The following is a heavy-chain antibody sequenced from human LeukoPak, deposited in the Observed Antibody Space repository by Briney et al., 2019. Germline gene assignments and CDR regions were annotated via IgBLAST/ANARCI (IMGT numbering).Heavy chain of an antibody. CDR1: GITFSNSA. V-gene: IGHV3-23*01. J-gene: IGHJ4*02. Sequence: GGSLRLSCVPSGITFSNSALSWVRQAPGKGLEWVSAISGSGGSTYYADSVKGRFTISRDNSKNTLYLQMNSLRAEDTAVYYCAKGHGMGKGVDYWGQGTLVTVSS. CDR3: AKGHGMGKGVDY. CDR2: ISGSGGST. D-gene: IGHD7-27*01.